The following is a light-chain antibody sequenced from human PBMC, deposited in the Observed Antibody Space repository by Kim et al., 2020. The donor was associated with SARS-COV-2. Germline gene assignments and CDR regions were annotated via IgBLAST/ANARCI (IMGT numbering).Light chain of an antibody. CDR1: SSDVGGYNF. CDR2: EVS. Sequence: GQSVTTSCTGTSSDVGGYNFVTWYQQHPGKAPKVMIYEVSKRPSGVPDRFSGSKSGNTASLTVSGLQAEDEADYYCCSYAGSYTKIFGGGTKLTVL. J-gene: IGLJ2*01. V-gene: IGLV2-11*01. CDR3: CSYAGSYTKI.